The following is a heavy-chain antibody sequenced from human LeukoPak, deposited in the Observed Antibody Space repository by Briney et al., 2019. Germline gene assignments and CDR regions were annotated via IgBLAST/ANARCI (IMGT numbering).Heavy chain of an antibody. D-gene: IGHD3-16*01. Sequence: GGSLRLSCAVSGLTFNNYAMSWVRQAPRKGLEWVSAISKSGDHTYYAASAKGRFTIYRANSKNTQYLQMNSLRAADTAVYYCATSWGPDTSAFRWGRDGMDVWGQGTTVIVS. CDR1: GLTFNNYA. CDR3: ATSWGPDTSAFRWGRDGMDV. J-gene: IGHJ6*02. CDR2: ISKSGDHT. V-gene: IGHV3-23*01.